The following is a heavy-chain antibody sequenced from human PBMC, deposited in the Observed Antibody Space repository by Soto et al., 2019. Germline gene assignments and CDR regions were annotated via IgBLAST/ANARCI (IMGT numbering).Heavy chain of an antibody. CDR2: ISGRGGST. Sequence: EVQLLEAGGGLVQPGGSLRLSCAASGFTFSSYAMSWVRQAPGKGLEWVSAISGRGGSTYYGDSVKGRFTISRDNSNKTLYLQMNSLRAEDTAVYYCAKCPIVVVITNWGQGTLVTVSS. J-gene: IGHJ4*02. V-gene: IGHV3-23*01. D-gene: IGHD3-22*01. CDR1: GFTFSSYA. CDR3: AKCPIVVVITN.